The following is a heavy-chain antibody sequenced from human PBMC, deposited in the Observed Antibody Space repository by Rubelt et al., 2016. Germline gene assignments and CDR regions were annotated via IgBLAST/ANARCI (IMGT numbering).Heavy chain of an antibody. D-gene: IGHD2-21*02. CDR2: IYYSGST. V-gene: IGHV4-61*05. J-gene: IGHJ3*02. CDR3: ARHHRRSCGGDCYAFDI. Sequence: QLQLQESGPGLVKPSETLSLTCTVSGGSISSSSYYWGWIRQPPGKGLEWIAYIYYSGSTKYNPSLMSRLTISVNPSKNQFSLKLGSVTAADTAAYYCARHHRRSCGGDCYAFDIWGQGTMVTVAS. CDR1: GGSISSSSYY.